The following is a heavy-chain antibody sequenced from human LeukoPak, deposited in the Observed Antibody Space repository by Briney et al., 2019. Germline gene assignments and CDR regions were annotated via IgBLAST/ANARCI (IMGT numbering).Heavy chain of an antibody. CDR1: GGSISSYY. CDR3: ARRGSYSYYFDY. Sequence: SETLSLTCTVSGGSISSYYWSWIRQPPGKGLEWIGYIYTSGSTHYNPSLKSRVTISVDTSKNQFSLKLSSVTAADTAVYYCARRGSYSYYFDYWGQGTLVTVSS. D-gene: IGHD1-26*01. CDR2: IYTSGST. V-gene: IGHV4-4*09. J-gene: IGHJ4*02.